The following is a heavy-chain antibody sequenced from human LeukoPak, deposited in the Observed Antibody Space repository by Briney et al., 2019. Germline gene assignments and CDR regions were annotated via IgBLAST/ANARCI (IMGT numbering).Heavy chain of an antibody. CDR1: GFTVSTNY. Sequence: GGSLRLSCAASGFTVSTNYMNWVRQAPGKGLEWVSSISTSSRYIYYRDSVKGRFTISRDDAKNSLYLQMNSLTVEDTAVYSCARADCSGSTCYLRHSWFDPWGQGTLVTVSS. D-gene: IGHD2-2*01. CDR2: ISTSSRYI. J-gene: IGHJ5*02. CDR3: ARADCSGSTCYLRHSWFDP. V-gene: IGHV3-21*06.